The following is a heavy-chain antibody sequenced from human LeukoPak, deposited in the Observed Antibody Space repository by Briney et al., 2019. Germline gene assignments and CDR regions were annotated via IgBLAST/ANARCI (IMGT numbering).Heavy chain of an antibody. Sequence: SETLSLTCTVSGGSISSSSYYWGWIRQPPGKGLEWIGSIYYSGSTYYNPSLKSRVTISVDTSKNQFSLKLSSVTAADTAVYYCASLRVVVPADWGQGTLVTVSS. CDR1: GGSISSSSYY. D-gene: IGHD2-2*01. CDR2: IYYSGST. V-gene: IGHV4-39*01. CDR3: ASLRVVVPAD. J-gene: IGHJ4*02.